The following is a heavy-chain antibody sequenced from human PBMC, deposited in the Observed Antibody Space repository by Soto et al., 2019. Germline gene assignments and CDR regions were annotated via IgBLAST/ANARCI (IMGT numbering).Heavy chain of an antibody. CDR2: INPSGGST. CDR1: GYTFTSYY. Sequence: GASVKVSCKASGYTFTSYYMHWVRQAPGQGLEWMGIINPSGGSTSYAQKFQGRVTMTRDTSTSTVYMELSSLRSENTAVYYCARVRRLVPAAIGIVYYYYGMDVWGQGTTVTVSS. J-gene: IGHJ6*02. CDR3: ARVRRLVPAAIGIVYYYYGMDV. V-gene: IGHV1-46*01. D-gene: IGHD2-2*01.